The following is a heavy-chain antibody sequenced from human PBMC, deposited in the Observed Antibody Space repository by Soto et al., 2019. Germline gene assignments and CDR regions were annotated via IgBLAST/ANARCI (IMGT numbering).Heavy chain of an antibody. D-gene: IGHD1-26*01. CDR1: GYSFTNYW. CDR3: ARQRGAGSFYYGMDV. J-gene: IGHJ6*02. Sequence: PGESLKISCKGSGYSFTNYWIGWVRQMPGKGLEWMGIIYPDDSDTIYSPSFQVQVTISADKSISTAYLQWSSLKASDTAMYYCARQRGAGSFYYGMDVSGHGTTVTVSS. V-gene: IGHV5-51*01. CDR2: IYPDDSDT.